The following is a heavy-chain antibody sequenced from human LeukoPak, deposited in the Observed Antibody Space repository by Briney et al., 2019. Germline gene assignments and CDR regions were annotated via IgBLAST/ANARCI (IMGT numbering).Heavy chain of an antibody. CDR2: INGSGGST. CDR1: GFTFSSYA. Sequence: GGYLRLYCAAYGFTFSSYAMRRVRPAPGMGLEWVSGINGSGGSTYYADSVKGRFTISRDNSKNTLYLQMNSLRAEDTAVYYCAKVGQYYGSGSYRVDWFDPWGQGTLVTVSS. CDR3: AKVGQYYGSGSYRVDWFDP. J-gene: IGHJ5*02. D-gene: IGHD3-10*01. V-gene: IGHV3-23*01.